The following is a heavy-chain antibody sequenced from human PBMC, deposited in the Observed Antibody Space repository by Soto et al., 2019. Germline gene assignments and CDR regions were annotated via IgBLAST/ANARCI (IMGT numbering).Heavy chain of an antibody. CDR1: GGSISSNY. J-gene: IGHJ3*02. Sequence: PSETLSLTCTVSGGSISSNYWSWIRQPPGKGLEWIGYIYYSGSTNYNPSLKSRVTISVDTSKNQFSLKLSSVTAADTAVYYCATLITMVRGGGYAFDIWGQGTMVTVSS. CDR2: IYYSGST. V-gene: IGHV4-59*01. CDR3: ATLITMVRGGGYAFDI. D-gene: IGHD3-10*01.